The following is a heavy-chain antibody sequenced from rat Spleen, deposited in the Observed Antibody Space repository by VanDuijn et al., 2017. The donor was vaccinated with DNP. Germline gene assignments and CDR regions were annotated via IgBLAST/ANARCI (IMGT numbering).Heavy chain of an antibody. CDR3: TTLYYYSSPYCFAD. CDR2: IIYDGSSI. Sequence: EVKLVESGGGLVQPGRSLKLSCAASGFTFSNYGMAWVRQTPTKGLEWVATIIYDGSSIYYRDSVKGRFTISRDNAKSTLYLQMDSLRSEDTATYYCTTLYYYSSPYCFADWGQGTLVTVSS. CDR1: GFTFSNYG. D-gene: IGHD1-1*01. V-gene: IGHV5-29*01. J-gene: IGHJ3*01.